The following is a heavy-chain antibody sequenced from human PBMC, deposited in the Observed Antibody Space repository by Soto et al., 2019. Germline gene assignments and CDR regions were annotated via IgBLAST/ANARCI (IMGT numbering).Heavy chain of an antibody. CDR2: INPILSMS. J-gene: IGHJ4*02. V-gene: IGHV1-69*02. CDR1: GDTFTFYS. CDR3: ASSYGSGYRAFDY. D-gene: IGHD3-10*01. Sequence: QVQLVQSGAAVKKPGSSVRVSCKASGDTFTFYSINWVRQAPGLGLEWMGRINPILSMSNYAQRFQVRVTMTADKSTSTAYMELSSLRSEDTAMYYCASSYGSGYRAFDYWGQGALVTVSS.